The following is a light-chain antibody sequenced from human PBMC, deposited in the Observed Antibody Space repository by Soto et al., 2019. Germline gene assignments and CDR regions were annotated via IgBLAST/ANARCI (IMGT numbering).Light chain of an antibody. CDR1: QSVSNN. Sequence: EIVMTQSPATLSVSPGERATLSCRASQSVSNNLAWYQQKPGQAPRLLIYGASTRATGIPASFSGSGSGTEFTLTISSLQSEDFAVYYCLQYNNWPRTFGQGTKVEIK. J-gene: IGKJ1*01. V-gene: IGKV3-15*01. CDR2: GAS. CDR3: LQYNNWPRT.